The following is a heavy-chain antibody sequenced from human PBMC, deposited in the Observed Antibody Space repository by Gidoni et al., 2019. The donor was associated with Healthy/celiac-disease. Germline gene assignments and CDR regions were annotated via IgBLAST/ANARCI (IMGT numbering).Heavy chain of an antibody. J-gene: IGHJ4*02. D-gene: IGHD2-21*02. CDR3: AKGPSGDPIDY. Sequence: QVQLVESGGGVVQPGGSLRLSCAASGFTFSSYGMHWVRQAPGKGLEWVAFIRYDGSNKYYADSVKGRFTISRDNSKNTLYLQMNSLRAEDTAVYYCAKGPSGDPIDYWGQGTLVTVSS. CDR1: GFTFSSYG. V-gene: IGHV3-30*02. CDR2: IRYDGSNK.